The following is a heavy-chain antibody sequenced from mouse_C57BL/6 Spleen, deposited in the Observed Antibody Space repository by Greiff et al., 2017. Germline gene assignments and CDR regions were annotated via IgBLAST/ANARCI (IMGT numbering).Heavy chain of an antibody. J-gene: IGHJ2*01. Sequence: QVQLQQSGAELVRPGASVTLSCKASGYTFTDYEMHWVKQTPVHGLEWIGAIDPETGGTAYNQKFKGKAILTADKSSSTAYMELRSLTSEDSAVYYCTRPLNWDRGLDYWGQGTTLTVSS. V-gene: IGHV1-15*01. D-gene: IGHD4-1*01. CDR1: GYTFTDYE. CDR2: IDPETGGT. CDR3: TRPLNWDRGLDY.